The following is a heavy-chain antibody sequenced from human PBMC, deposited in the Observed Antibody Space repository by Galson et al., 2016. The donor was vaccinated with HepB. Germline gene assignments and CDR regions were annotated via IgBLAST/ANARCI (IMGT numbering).Heavy chain of an antibody. V-gene: IGHV3-30*18. Sequence: SLRLSCAASGFTFSSYAMHWVRQAPGKGLEWVAVISYDGSHKYYAESLKGRFIISRDNSKNTLYLQMKSLRAEDTAVYYCAKGRAKDIVVVVAAARPGPNYGMDVWGKGTTVTVSS. J-gene: IGHJ6*04. CDR1: GFTFSSYA. D-gene: IGHD2-15*01. CDR3: AKGRAKDIVVVVAAARPGPNYGMDV. CDR2: ISYDGSHK.